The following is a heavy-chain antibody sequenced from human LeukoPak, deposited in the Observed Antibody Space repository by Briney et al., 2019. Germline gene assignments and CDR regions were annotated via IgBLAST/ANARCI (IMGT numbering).Heavy chain of an antibody. CDR3: AKAWALTYLGGVDS. Sequence: GGSLRLSCAASAFTFSGYAMAWVRQAPGKGLEWVSTLSGTGGNTYYADSVRGRFTISRDNSKNTLYLQMNSLRAEDTAVYYCAKAWALTYLGGVDSWGQGTLVTVSS. V-gene: IGHV3-23*01. CDR1: AFTFSGYA. D-gene: IGHD2-21*02. J-gene: IGHJ4*02. CDR2: LSGTGGNT.